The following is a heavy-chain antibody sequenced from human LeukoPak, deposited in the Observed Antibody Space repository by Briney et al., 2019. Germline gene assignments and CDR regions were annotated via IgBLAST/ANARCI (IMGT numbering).Heavy chain of an antibody. D-gene: IGHD2-21*02. CDR2: ISAYNGNT. V-gene: IGHV1-18*01. CDR3: ARGAYCGGDCYQYEGYFDY. J-gene: IGHJ4*02. CDR1: GYTFTSYG. Sequence: GASVKVSCKASGYTFTSYGISWVRQAPGQGLEWMGWISAYNGNTNYAQKLQGRVTMTTDTSTSTAYMELRSLRSDDTAVYYCARGAYCGGDCYQYEGYFDYWGQGTLVTVSS.